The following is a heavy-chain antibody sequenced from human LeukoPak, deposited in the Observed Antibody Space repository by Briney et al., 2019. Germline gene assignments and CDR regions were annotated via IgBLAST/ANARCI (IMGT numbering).Heavy chain of an antibody. CDR2: IYTSGRT. D-gene: IGHD4-17*01. CDR3: ARWTTVTKAFDS. J-gene: IGHJ4*02. CDR1: GCSFSIYY. Sequence: PSETLSLTCTVSGCSFSIYYWSWIRQAPGKGLEWIGRIYTSGRTNYNPSLKSRVTMSVDTSTNQFSLKLSSVTAADTAVYYCARWTTVTKAFDSWGQGTLVTVSS. V-gene: IGHV4-4*07.